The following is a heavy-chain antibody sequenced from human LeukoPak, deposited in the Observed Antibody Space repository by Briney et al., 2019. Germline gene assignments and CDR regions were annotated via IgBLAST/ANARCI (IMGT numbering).Heavy chain of an antibody. V-gene: IGHV4-59*01. CDR3: ARDGYFDWLLPGGFDY. D-gene: IGHD3-9*01. Sequence: SETLSLTCTVSGGSISSYYWSWIRQPPGKGLEWIGYIYYSGSTNYNPSLKSRVTISVDTSKNQFSLKLSSVTAADTAVYYCARDGYFDWLLPGGFDYWGQGTLVTVSS. CDR1: GGSISSYY. J-gene: IGHJ4*02. CDR2: IYYSGST.